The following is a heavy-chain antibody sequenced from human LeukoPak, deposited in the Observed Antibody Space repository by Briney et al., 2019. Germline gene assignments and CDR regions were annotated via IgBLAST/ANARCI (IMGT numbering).Heavy chain of an antibody. CDR1: VGTFSSYA. Sequence: ASVKVSCKASVGTFSSYAISWVRQAPGQGLEWMGGIIPIFGTANYAQKFQGRVTITADESTSPAYMELSSLRSEDPAVYYCASGSSSWGPSHYWGQGTLVTVSS. D-gene: IGHD6-13*01. J-gene: IGHJ4*02. CDR3: ASGSSSWGPSHY. V-gene: IGHV1-69*13. CDR2: IIPIFGTA.